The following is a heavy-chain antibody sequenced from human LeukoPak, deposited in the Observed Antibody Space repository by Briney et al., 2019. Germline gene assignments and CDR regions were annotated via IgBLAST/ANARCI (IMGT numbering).Heavy chain of an antibody. D-gene: IGHD3-9*01. CDR2: IRYDGSNQ. Sequence: GGSLKLSCAASGFTFSSYGMHWVRQAPGKGLEWVTFIRYDGSNQYYADSVKGRFTISRDNSKNTLYLQMNSLRAEDTTVYYCAKDKVGYFDSHFDYWGQGTLVTVSS. J-gene: IGHJ4*02. CDR3: AKDKVGYFDSHFDY. CDR1: GFTFSSYG. V-gene: IGHV3-30*02.